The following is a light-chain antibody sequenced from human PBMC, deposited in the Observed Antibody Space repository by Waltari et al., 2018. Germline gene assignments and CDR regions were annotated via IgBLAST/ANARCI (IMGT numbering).Light chain of an antibody. J-gene: IGKJ1*01. CDR3: QQYYNTPQT. CDR1: QSVLSSSDNKNY. Sequence: DIVMTQSPDSLAVSLGERATINCKSSQSVLSSSDNKNYLGWYQKKPGQPPNLLIYWASTRESGVPDGFSGSGSGTDFTLTISSLQAEDVAVYYCQQYYNTPQTFGQGTKVEIK. CDR2: WAS. V-gene: IGKV4-1*01.